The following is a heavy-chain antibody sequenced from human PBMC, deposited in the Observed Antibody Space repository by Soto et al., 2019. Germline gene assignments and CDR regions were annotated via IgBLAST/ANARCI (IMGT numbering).Heavy chain of an antibody. CDR1: GVSLSTSGVG. CDR3: VHIRYGSELFDH. D-gene: IGHD3-10*01. J-gene: IGHJ4*02. Sequence: QITLKESGPTLVKPTQTLTLTCNFSGVSLSTSGVGVGWIRQPPGKALEWRALIYWDDGKRYSPSLKSRLTITKVASKYQVFLTMTNMAPIDTATFYCVHIRYGSELFDHWGQVTLITVSS. V-gene: IGHV2-5*02. CDR2: IYWDDGK.